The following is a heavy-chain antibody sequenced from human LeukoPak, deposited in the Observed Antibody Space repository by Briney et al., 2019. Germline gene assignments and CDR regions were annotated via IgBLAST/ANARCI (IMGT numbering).Heavy chain of an antibody. J-gene: IGHJ5*02. CDR2: IRSNTYGGST. CDR1: GFTFGDYG. V-gene: IGHV3-49*03. D-gene: IGHD6-6*01. CDR3: ARVSRGSITASWFDP. Sequence: PGGSLRLSCEGSGFTFGDYGVGWFRQAPGKGLQWVTSIRSNTYGGSTEYVPSVKGRFTISRDDSNSIAYLQMNSLKAEDTAIYYCARVSRGSITASWFDPWGQGTLVTVSS.